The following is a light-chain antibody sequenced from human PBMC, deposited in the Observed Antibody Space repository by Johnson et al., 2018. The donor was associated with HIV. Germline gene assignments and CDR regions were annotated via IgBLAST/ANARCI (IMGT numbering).Light chain of an antibody. CDR2: ENN. CDR3: GKWDSSVRGYV. CDR1: SSNIGNNY. V-gene: IGLV1-51*02. J-gene: IGLJ1*01. Sequence: QSVLTQPPSVSVAPGQKVTISCSGSSSNIGNNYVSWYQQLPGTAPKLLIYENNKRPSGIPDRFSGSNSGTSATLRITGLHEGDGAEYYCGKWDSSVRGYVFGTGTKATVL.